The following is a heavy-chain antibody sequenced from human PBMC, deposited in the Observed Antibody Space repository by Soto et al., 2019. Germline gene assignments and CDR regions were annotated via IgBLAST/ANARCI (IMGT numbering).Heavy chain of an antibody. Sequence: GGFRRLSWLASAFPFGKCDMMWIRQPPRKGLEWVSGILGSGGTCHADSVKGRFTISRDNAKNTLYLQMNSLRAEDTAVYYCARDGYYYHGSGYYYNYDYWGQGTLVTFSS. CDR3: ARDGYYYHGSGYYYNYDY. V-gene: IGHV3-66*01. CDR1: AFPFGKCD. J-gene: IGHJ4*02. CDR2: ILGSGGT. D-gene: IGHD3-22*01.